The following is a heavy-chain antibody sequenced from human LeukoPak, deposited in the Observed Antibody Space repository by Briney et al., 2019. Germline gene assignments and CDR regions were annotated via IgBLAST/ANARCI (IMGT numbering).Heavy chain of an antibody. CDR2: INHSGST. CDR3: ARGGSQWLVRARGAFDI. CDR1: GGSFSGYY. D-gene: IGHD6-19*01. V-gene: IGHV4-34*01. Sequence: PSETLSLTCAVYGGSFSGYYWSWIRQPPGKGLEWIGEINHSGSTNYNPSLKSRVTISVDTSKNQFSLKLSSVTTADTAVYYCARGGSQWLVRARGAFDIWGQGTMVTVSS. J-gene: IGHJ3*02.